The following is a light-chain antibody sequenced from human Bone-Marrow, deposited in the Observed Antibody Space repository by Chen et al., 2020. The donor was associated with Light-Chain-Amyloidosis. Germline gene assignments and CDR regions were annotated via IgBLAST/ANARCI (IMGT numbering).Light chain of an antibody. CDR2: RDT. CDR3: QSADSSGTYEVI. CDR1: DLPTKY. J-gene: IGLJ2*01. V-gene: IGLV3-25*03. Sequence: SYELTQPPSVSVSPGQTARITCSGDDLPTKYAYWYQQKPGQAPVLVIHRDTERPSGISERFSVYSSGTTATLTISGVQAEDEADYHCQSADSSGTYEVIFGGGTKLTVL.